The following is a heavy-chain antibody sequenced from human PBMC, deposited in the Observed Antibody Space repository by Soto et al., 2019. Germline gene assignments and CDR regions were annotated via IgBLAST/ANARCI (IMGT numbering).Heavy chain of an antibody. CDR2: IIPIFGTA. V-gene: IGHV1-69*13. J-gene: IGHJ4*02. CDR3: AREDSGWYTF. CDR1: GGTLSSYA. D-gene: IGHD6-19*01. Sequence: SVKVSCKASGGTLSSYAISWVRQAPGQGLEWMGGIIPIFGTANYAQKFQGRVTITADESTSTAYMELSSLRSEDTAVYYCAREDSGWYTFGGQGTLVTVFS.